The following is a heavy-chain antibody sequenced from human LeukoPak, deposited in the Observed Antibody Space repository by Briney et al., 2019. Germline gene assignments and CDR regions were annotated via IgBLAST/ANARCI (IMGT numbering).Heavy chain of an antibody. Sequence: SCKASGYTFTSYYMHWVRQAPGKGLEWVAVISYDGSNKYYADSVKGRITISRDNSKNTLYLQMSSLRAEDTAVYYCARDSGFSGAQRGEFWGQGTLVTVPS. CDR2: ISYDGSNK. V-gene: IGHV3-30*04. J-gene: IGHJ4*02. D-gene: IGHD2/OR15-2a*01. CDR1: GYTFTSYY. CDR3: ARDSGFSGAQRGEF.